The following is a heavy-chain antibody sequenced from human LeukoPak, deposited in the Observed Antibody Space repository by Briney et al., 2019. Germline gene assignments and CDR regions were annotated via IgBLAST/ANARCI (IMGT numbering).Heavy chain of an antibody. CDR3: ARERYYGSGKGRYFQH. J-gene: IGHJ1*01. Sequence: GPSVKVSCKASGYTFTGYYMHWVRQAPGQGLEWMGWINPNSGGTNYAQKFQGRVTMTRDTSISTAYMELSRLRSDDTAVYYCARERYYGSGKGRYFQHWGQGTLVTVSS. D-gene: IGHD3-10*01. V-gene: IGHV1-2*02. CDR2: INPNSGGT. CDR1: GYTFTGYY.